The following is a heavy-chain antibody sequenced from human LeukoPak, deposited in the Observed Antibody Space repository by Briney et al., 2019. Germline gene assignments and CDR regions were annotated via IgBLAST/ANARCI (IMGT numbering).Heavy chain of an antibody. Sequence: SQTLSLTCAVSGGSISSGGYSWSWIRQPPGKGLEWIGYIYHSGSTYYNPSLKSRVTISVDRSKNQFSLKLSSVTAADTAVYYCARVGGYSYDNWFDPWGQGTLVTVSS. V-gene: IGHV4-30-2*01. CDR2: IYHSGST. CDR3: ARVGGYSYDNWFDP. CDR1: GGSISSGGYS. D-gene: IGHD5-18*01. J-gene: IGHJ5*02.